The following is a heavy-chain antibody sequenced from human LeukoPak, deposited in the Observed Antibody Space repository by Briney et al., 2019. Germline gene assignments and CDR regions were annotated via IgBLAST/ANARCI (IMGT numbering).Heavy chain of an antibody. D-gene: IGHD2-15*01. CDR3: ANIYCSGGTCTYFDD. Sequence: GGSLRLSCAASGLTFSMYWMSWVRQAPGKGLEWVANIKPDGSQKYYVDSVKGRFTISRDNAKNSLCLQMNSLRAEDTAVYYCANIYCSGGTCTYFDDWGQGTLVTVSS. J-gene: IGHJ4*02. CDR2: IKPDGSQK. CDR1: GLTFSMYW. V-gene: IGHV3-7*01.